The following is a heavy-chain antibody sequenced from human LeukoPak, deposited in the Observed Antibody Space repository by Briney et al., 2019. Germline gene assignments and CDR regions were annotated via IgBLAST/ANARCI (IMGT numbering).Heavy chain of an antibody. Sequence: PSETLSLTCAVYGGSFSGYYWSWIRQPPGKGLEWIGEINHSGSTNYNPSLKSRVTISVDTSKNQFSLKLSPVTAADTAVYYCARRPGSRRFDYWGQGTLVTVSS. V-gene: IGHV4-34*01. J-gene: IGHJ4*02. D-gene: IGHD1-26*01. CDR1: GGSFSGYY. CDR2: INHSGST. CDR3: ARRPGSRRFDY.